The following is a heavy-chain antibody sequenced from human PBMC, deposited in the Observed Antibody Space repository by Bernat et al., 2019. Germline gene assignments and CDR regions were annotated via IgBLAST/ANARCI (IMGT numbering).Heavy chain of an antibody. D-gene: IGHD3-10*01. J-gene: IGHJ4*02. Sequence: QVQLVQSGAEVKKPGASVKVSCKASGYTFTSYGISWVRQAPGQGLEWMGWISVYNGNTNYAQKFQGRVSMTTDTSTSTAYMELRSLRSDDTAVYYCARQRFGESLYPYFDYWGQGTLVTVSS. V-gene: IGHV1-18*01. CDR1: GYTFTSYG. CDR2: ISVYNGNT. CDR3: ARQRFGESLYPYFDY.